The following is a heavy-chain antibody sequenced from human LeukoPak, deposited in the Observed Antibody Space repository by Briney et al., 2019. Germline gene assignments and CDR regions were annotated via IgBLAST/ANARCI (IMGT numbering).Heavy chain of an antibody. D-gene: IGHD4-11*01. Sequence: SETLSLTCTVSGGSISSSNYYWSWIRQSPGKGLEWIGYIYFSGSTNYNPSLKRRVTMSVVTSKNQFSLRLTSVTAADTATYYCARVGGSNFYNYGMDVWGQGTTVIVSS. J-gene: IGHJ6*02. V-gene: IGHV4-61*01. CDR3: ARVGGSNFYNYGMDV. CDR1: GGSISSSNYY. CDR2: IYFSGST.